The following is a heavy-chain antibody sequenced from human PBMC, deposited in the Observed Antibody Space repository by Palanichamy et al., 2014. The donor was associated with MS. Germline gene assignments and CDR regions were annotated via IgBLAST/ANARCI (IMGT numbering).Heavy chain of an antibody. D-gene: IGHD4-23*01. V-gene: IGHV2-5*01. Sequence: QITLKESGPTLVKPTQTLTLTCTFSGFSLSTNGVAVGWIRQPPGKALEWLALLYWNGDTPCNPSLKTRLTITKDTANNQVVLRMTNMDPVDTATYYCAHRLFPGGTGAFDVWGQGAMVTVSS. CDR1: GFSLSTNGVA. CDR2: LYWNGDT. CDR3: AHRLFPGGTGAFDV. J-gene: IGHJ3*01.